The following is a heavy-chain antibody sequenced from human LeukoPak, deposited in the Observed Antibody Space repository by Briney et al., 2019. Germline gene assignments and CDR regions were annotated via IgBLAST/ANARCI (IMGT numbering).Heavy chain of an antibody. Sequence: SETLSLTCAVYGGSFSGYYWSWLRQPPGKGLEWIGEINHSGSTNYNPSLKSRVTISVDTSKNHFSLKLSSVTAADTAVYYCARATYYYGSGSYRGYFQHWGQGTLVTVSS. CDR3: ARATYYYGSGSYRGYFQH. V-gene: IGHV4-34*01. J-gene: IGHJ1*01. CDR2: INHSGST. D-gene: IGHD3-10*01. CDR1: GGSFSGYY.